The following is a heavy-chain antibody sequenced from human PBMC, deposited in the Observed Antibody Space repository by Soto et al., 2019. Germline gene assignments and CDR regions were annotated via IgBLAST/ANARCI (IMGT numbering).Heavy chain of an antibody. J-gene: IGHJ6*02. V-gene: IGHV3-30-3*01. D-gene: IGHD3-16*01. Sequence: QVQLVESGGGVVQPGRSLRLSCAASGFTFSSYAMHWVRQAPGKGLEWVAVISYDGSNKYYADSVKGRFTISRDNSKNTLYLQMNSLRAEDTAVYYCARDWVKSDYLLMNSRYYYYGMDVWGQGTTVTVSS. CDR2: ISYDGSNK. CDR3: ARDWVKSDYLLMNSRYYYYGMDV. CDR1: GFTFSSYA.